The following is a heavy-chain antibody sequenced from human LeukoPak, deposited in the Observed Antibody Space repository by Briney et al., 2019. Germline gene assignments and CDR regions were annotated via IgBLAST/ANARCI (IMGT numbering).Heavy chain of an antibody. D-gene: IGHD3-9*01. CDR2: IRSKAYGGTA. CDR1: GFTFGDHS. CDR3: TREIRYFDWFQADY. V-gene: IGHV3-49*03. J-gene: IGHJ4*02. Sequence: GVSLTLSCTVSGFTFGDHSVSWFRQAPGKGRDWVGFIRSKAYGGTADYAASVKGRFTISRDDSKSVAYLEMDSLKTEDTAVYYCTREIRYFDWFQADYWGQGTLVTVSS.